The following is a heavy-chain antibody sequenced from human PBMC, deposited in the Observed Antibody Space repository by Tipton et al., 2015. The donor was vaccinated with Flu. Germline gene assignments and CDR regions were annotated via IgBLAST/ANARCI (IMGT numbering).Heavy chain of an antibody. Sequence: TLSLTCSVSGASLSSFYWSWIRQPAGKGPQWIGHIHTGGSANYNPTLKSRVTISADTSKNQFSLKLSSVTAADTAVYYCASKVANWGVWEPLDYWGQGTLVTVSS. V-gene: IGHV4-4*07. J-gene: IGHJ4*02. D-gene: IGHD7-27*01. CDR1: GASLSSFY. CDR2: IHTGGSA. CDR3: ASKVANWGVWEPLDY.